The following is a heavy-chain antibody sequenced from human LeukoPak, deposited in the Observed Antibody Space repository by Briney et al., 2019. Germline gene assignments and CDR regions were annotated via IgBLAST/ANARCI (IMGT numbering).Heavy chain of an antibody. D-gene: IGHD2-8*01. J-gene: IGHJ4*02. V-gene: IGHV4-34*01. CDR3: ARIRCGHTDDRCYNY. Sequence: PSETLSLTCAVQGVPISVFFWSWIRQPPGKGLEWIAEINHSGGTNYNPSLKSRATISVDTSVNQFSLRVTSVTAADTAVYYCARIRCGHTDDRCYNYWGQGTLVTVSS. CDR2: INHSGGT. CDR1: GVPISVFF.